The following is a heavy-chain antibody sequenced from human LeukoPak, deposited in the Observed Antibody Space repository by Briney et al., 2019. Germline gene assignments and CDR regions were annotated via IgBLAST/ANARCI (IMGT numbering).Heavy chain of an antibody. CDR3: ARETRDYYYYYYMDV. Sequence: SETLSLTCNVSGGSIFSSSYYWGWIRQPPGKGLEWIGSIYHSGSTYYNPSLKSRVTISVDTSKNQFSLKLSSVTAADTAVYYCARETRDYYYYYYMDVWGKGTTVTISS. CDR1: GGSIFSSSYY. J-gene: IGHJ6*03. CDR2: IYHSGST. V-gene: IGHV4-39*07.